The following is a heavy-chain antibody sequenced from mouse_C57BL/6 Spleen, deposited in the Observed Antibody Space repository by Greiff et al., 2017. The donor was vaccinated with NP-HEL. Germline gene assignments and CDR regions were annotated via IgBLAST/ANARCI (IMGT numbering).Heavy chain of an antibody. Sequence: QVQLQQPGTELVKPGASVKLSCKASGYTFTSYWMHWVKQRPGQGLEWIGNINPSNGGTNYNEKFKSKATLTVDKSSSTAYMRLSSLTSEASAVYYCAREEGIITTVVATDYWGQGTTLTVAS. J-gene: IGHJ2*01. CDR3: AREEGIITTVVATDY. D-gene: IGHD1-1*01. CDR1: GYTFTSYW. V-gene: IGHV1-53*01. CDR2: INPSNGGT.